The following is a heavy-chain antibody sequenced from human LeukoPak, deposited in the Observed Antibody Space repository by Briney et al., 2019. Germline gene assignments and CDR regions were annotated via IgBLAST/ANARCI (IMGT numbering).Heavy chain of an antibody. V-gene: IGHV4-39*07. CDR3: ARDPIAAAGDNWFDP. CDR1: GGSISSSSYY. Sequence: SETLSLTCTVSGGSISSSSYYWGWIRQPPGKRLEWIGSIYYSGSTYYNPSLKSRVTISVDTSKNQFSLKLSSVTAADTAVYYCARDPIAAAGDNWFDPWGQGTLVTVSS. D-gene: IGHD6-13*01. J-gene: IGHJ5*02. CDR2: IYYSGST.